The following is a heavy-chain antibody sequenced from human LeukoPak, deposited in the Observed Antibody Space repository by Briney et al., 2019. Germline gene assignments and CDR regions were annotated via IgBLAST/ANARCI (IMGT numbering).Heavy chain of an antibody. V-gene: IGHV4-34*01. CDR3: ARPRGVPAARSNNWFDP. CDR2: INHSGST. CDR1: GGSFSGYY. Sequence: SETLSLTCAVYGGSFSGYYWSWIRQPPGKGLEWIGEINHSGSTNYNPSLKSRVTISVDTSKNQFSLKLSSVTAADTAVYYCARPRGVPAARSNNWFDPWGQGTLVTVSS. J-gene: IGHJ5*02. D-gene: IGHD2-2*01.